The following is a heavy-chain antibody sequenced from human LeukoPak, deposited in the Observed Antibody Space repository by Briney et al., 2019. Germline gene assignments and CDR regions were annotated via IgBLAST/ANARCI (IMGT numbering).Heavy chain of an antibody. D-gene: IGHD5-12*01. CDR3: AKPDYSGYGLHYGMDV. J-gene: IGHJ6*02. CDR2: IQFDGSNK. Sequence: GGSLRLSCAASGFTFSTHGMHWVRQAAGKGLEGVAFIQFDGSNKYFLESVKGRFTISRDNSMTTVYLQMNSLRAEDTAVYYCAKPDYSGYGLHYGMDVWGQGTAVTVSS. V-gene: IGHV3-30*02. CDR1: GFTFSTHG.